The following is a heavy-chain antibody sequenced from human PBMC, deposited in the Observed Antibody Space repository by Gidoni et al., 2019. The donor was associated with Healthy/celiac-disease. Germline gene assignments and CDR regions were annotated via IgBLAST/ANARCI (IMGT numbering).Heavy chain of an antibody. CDR2: ISYDGSNK. Sequence: QVQLVESGGGVVQPGRSLSISCAASGFTFSRYVMQSVRQAPGKGLEWVAVISYDGSNKYYADAVKGRFTISRDNSKNTLYLQMNSLRAEDTAVYYCAKAPRGIVLMVYLGYDAFDIWGQGTMVTVSS. CDR3: AKAPRGIVLMVYLGYDAFDI. V-gene: IGHV3-30*18. D-gene: IGHD2-8*01. J-gene: IGHJ3*02. CDR1: GFTFSRYV.